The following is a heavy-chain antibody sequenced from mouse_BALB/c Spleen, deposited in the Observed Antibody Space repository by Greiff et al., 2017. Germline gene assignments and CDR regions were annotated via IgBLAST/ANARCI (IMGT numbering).Heavy chain of an antibody. CDR3: ARCGLLQAWFAY. J-gene: IGHJ3*01. Sequence: VQLQQSGAELVKPGASVKLSCTASGFNIKDTYMHWVKQRPEQGLEWIGRIDPANGNTKYDPKFQGKATITADSSSNTAYLQLSSLTSEDTAVYYCARCGLLQAWFAYWGQGTLVTVSA. V-gene: IGHV14-3*02. CDR1: GFNIKDTY. D-gene: IGHD2-3*01. CDR2: IDPANGNT.